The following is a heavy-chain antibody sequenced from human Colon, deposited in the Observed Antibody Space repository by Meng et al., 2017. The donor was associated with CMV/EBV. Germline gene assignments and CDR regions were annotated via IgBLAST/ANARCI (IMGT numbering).Heavy chain of an antibody. V-gene: IGHV3-7*01. CDR1: GFNFPNFW. CDR3: TRRRNYDFRSGYYSGVFDS. J-gene: IGHJ4*02. D-gene: IGHD3-3*01. Sequence: GESLKISCEASGFNFPNFWMTWVRQSPGKGLEWVANIKQDGTKTYYVDSVKGRFTISKDNAKNSLYLQMNSLRVEDTAVYYCTRRRNYDFRSGYYSGVFDSWGQGTLVTVSS. CDR2: IKQDGTKT.